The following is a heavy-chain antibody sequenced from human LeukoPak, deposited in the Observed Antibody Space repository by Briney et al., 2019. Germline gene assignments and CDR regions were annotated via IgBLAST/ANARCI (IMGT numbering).Heavy chain of an antibody. CDR2: ISSSGSNI. CDR3: AKIGRDYDFWTGYYEEEVDYMDV. D-gene: IGHD3/OR15-3a*01. J-gene: IGHJ6*03. Sequence: PGGSLRLSCAASGFTFSDYYMSWNRQAPGKGLEWGSYISSSGSNIYYADSVKGRFTISRDNAKNSLYLQMNSLRAEDTAVYYCAKIGRDYDFWTGYYEEEVDYMDVWGKGTTVIGSS. V-gene: IGHV3-11*01. CDR1: GFTFSDYY.